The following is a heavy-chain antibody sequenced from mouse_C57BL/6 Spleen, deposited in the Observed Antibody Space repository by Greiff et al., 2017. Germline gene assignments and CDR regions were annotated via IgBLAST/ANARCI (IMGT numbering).Heavy chain of an antibody. CDR3: ARKDYGSSSWFAY. D-gene: IGHD1-1*01. CDR1: GFTFSSYA. Sequence: DVMLVESGGGLVKPGGSLKLSCAASGFTFSSYAMPWVRQTPEKRLEWVATISDGGSYTYYPDNVKGRFTISRDNAKNNLYLQRSHLKSEDTAVYYCARKDYGSSSWFAYWGQGTLVTVSA. V-gene: IGHV5-4*03. CDR2: ISDGGSYT. J-gene: IGHJ3*01.